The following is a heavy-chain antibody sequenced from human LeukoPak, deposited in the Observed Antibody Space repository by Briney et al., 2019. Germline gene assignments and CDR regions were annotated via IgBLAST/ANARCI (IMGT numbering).Heavy chain of an antibody. CDR1: GGTISSSSYY. CDR2: IYYSGRT. J-gene: IGHJ4*02. D-gene: IGHD3-9*01. Sequence: TSETLSLTCSVSGGTISSSSYYWGWIRQPPGKGLEWIGSIYYSGRTYNNPSLKSKVSISKDTSKNRFSLKLSSVTDAVTAVYYYASLYYDVLAGYKYWGQETVVTVSS. V-gene: IGHV4-39*01. CDR3: ASLYYDVLAGYKY.